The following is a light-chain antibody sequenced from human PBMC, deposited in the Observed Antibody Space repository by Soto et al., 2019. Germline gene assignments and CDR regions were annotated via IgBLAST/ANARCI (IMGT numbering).Light chain of an antibody. CDR2: DIN. J-gene: IGLJ3*02. Sequence: QSVLTQPPSVSAAPGQTGPIACSGSKSNIGRNYISWYQQLPGTAPKLVIYDINKRPSGIGDRFSGSKSGTSAALGITGLQTGDEAYYFCASWDTNLSAVVFGGGTKVTVL. CDR1: KSNIGRNY. V-gene: IGLV1-51*01. CDR3: ASWDTNLSAVV.